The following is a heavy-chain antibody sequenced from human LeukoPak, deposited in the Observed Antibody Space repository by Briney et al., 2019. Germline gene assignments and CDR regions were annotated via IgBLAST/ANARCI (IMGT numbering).Heavy chain of an antibody. CDR1: DGSISSYY. CDR2: IHYTGST. D-gene: IGHD3-10*01. V-gene: IGHV4-59*01. J-gene: IGHJ5*02. CDR3: ARGGYYGSGNDFRFDP. Sequence: TSETLSLTCTVSDGSISSYYWSWIRQSPGKGLECIGYIHYTGSTNYNPSLKSRVTISVETSRNQFSLKLKSVTAADTAVYYCARGGYYGSGNDFRFDPWGQGTLVTVSS.